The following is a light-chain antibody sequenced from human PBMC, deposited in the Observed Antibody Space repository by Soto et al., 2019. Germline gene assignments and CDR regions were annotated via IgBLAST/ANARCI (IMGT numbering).Light chain of an antibody. Sequence: DIQMTQSPSSLSASVGDRVTITCRASQSISSYLNWYQQKPGKAPKLLIYAASSLQSGVPSRFSGSGSGTEFTLTISSLQPDDFATYYGQQSYSTPTFGQGTKLEIK. J-gene: IGKJ2*01. CDR3: QQSYSTPT. CDR1: QSISSY. V-gene: IGKV1-39*01. CDR2: AAS.